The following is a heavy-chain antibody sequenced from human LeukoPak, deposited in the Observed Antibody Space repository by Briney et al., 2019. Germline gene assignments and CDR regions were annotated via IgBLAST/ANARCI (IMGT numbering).Heavy chain of an antibody. V-gene: IGHV1-18*01. D-gene: IGHD6-13*01. CDR2: ISAYNGNT. J-gene: IGHJ4*02. CDR3: ARVPKFGYSSSWYLF. CDR1: GYTFTSYG. Sequence: ASVKVSCKASGYTFTSYGISWVRQAPGQGLEWMGWISAYNGNTNYAQKLQGRVTMTTDTSTSTAYMELRSLRSDDTAVYYCARVPKFGYSSSWYLFWGQGTLVTVSS.